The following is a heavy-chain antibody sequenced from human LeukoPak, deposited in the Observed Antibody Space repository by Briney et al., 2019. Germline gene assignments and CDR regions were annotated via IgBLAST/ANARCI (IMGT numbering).Heavy chain of an antibody. CDR3: ARGRVSSSTWYSTYYYYFYMDV. D-gene: IGHD6-13*01. CDR2: VRQDGSET. Sequence: GGSLRLSCAASGFTFSTFWMSWVRQAPGKGLEWVANVRQDGSETYYVDSVKGRFFISRDNAENSLYLQMNSLRGDDTAVYFCARGRVSSSTWYSTYYYYFYMDVWGKGTTVTVSS. V-gene: IGHV3-7*03. CDR1: GFTFSTFW. J-gene: IGHJ6*03.